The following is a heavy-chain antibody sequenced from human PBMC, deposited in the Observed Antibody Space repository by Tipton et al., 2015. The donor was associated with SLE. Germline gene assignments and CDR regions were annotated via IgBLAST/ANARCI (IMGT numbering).Heavy chain of an antibody. CDR1: GGSISSSSFY. CDR3: ARGPDYSNYYFYRMDV. CDR2: FYYGKST. Sequence: TLSLTCTVSGGSISSSSFYWGWIRQPPGKGLEWIGSFYYGKSTFYNPSLKSRVTISVDTSTNRLSLQLSSVTAADTALYYCARGPDYSNYYFYRMDVWGQGTTVTVSS. J-gene: IGHJ6*02. D-gene: IGHD4-11*01. V-gene: IGHV4-39*07.